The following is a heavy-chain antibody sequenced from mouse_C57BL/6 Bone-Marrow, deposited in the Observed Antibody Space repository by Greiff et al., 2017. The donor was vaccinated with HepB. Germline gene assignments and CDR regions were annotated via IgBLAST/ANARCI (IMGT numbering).Heavy chain of an antibody. D-gene: IGHD1-1*01. Sequence: VQLQQPGAELVRPGSSVKLSCKASGYTFTSYWMDWVKQRPGQGLEWIGNIYPSDSETQYNQKFKDKATMTVDKSSSTAYMQLSSLTSEDAAVYYCGGGRYYYGSSFYYFDYWGKGTTLTVSS. CDR2: IYPSDSET. J-gene: IGHJ2*01. CDR3: GGGRYYYGSSFYYFDY. CDR1: GYTFTSYW. V-gene: IGHV1-61*01.